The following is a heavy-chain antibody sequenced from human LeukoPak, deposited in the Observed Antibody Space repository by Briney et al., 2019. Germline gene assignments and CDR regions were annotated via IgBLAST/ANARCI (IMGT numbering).Heavy chain of an antibody. CDR2: INPSGGST. V-gene: IGHV1-46*03. D-gene: IGHD3-9*01. J-gene: IGHJ3*02. Sequence: ASVKVSCKASGYTFTSYYMHWVRQGPGQGLEWMGIINPSGGSTSYAQKFQGRVTMTRDTSTSTVYMELSSLRSEDTAVYYCARVGHYDILTGSYDAFDIWGQGTMVTVSS. CDR3: ARVGHYDILTGSYDAFDI. CDR1: GYTFTSYY.